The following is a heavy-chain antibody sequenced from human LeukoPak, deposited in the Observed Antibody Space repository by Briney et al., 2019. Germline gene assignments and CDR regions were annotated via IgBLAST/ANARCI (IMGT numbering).Heavy chain of an antibody. CDR2: IYTSGST. CDR3: ARGRVFARGSSYWFDP. J-gene: IGHJ5*02. Sequence: SETLSHTCTVSGGSISSYYWSWIRQPAGKGLEWIGRIYTSGSTNYNPSLKSRVTMSVDTSKNQFSLKLSSVTAADTAVYYCARGRVFARGSSYWFDPWGQGTLVTVSS. D-gene: IGHD6-13*01. V-gene: IGHV4-4*07. CDR1: GGSISSYY.